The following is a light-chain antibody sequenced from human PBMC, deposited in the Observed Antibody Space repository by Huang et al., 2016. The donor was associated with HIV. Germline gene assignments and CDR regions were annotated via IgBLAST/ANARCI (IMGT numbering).Light chain of an antibody. CDR1: QSVSSN. J-gene: IGKJ1*01. V-gene: IGKV3-15*01. CDR2: SAS. Sequence: EIVMTQSPATLSVSPGERPTLSCRASQSVSSNLAWYQPKPGQAPRLLIYSASARATGIPVRFSGSGSGTEFTLTISSLQSEDFAVYYCQQCNNWPPWTFGQGTKVEIK. CDR3: QQCNNWPPWT.